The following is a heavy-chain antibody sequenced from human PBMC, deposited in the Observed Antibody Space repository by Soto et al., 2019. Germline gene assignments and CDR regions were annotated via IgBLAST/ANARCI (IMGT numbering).Heavy chain of an antibody. J-gene: IGHJ4*02. CDR1: GYSISSGYY. Sequence: SETLSLTCAVSGYSISSGYYWGWIRQPPGKGLEWIGSIFHSGITYYNPSLERRVTISVDTSKNQFSLKLSSVTAADTAVYYCARDYGYCSSASCRDYWGQGTLVTVSS. CDR3: ARDYGYCSSASCRDY. CDR2: IFHSGIT. V-gene: IGHV4-38-2*02. D-gene: IGHD2-2*01.